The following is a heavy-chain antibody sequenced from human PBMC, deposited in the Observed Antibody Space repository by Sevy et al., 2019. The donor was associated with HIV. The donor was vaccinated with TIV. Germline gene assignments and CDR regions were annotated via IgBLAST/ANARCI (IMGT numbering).Heavy chain of an antibody. V-gene: IGHV3-30-3*01. CDR2: ISYDGSNK. CDR1: GFTFSSYA. J-gene: IGHJ4*02. Sequence: GGSLRLSCAASGFTFSSYAMHWVRQAPGKGLEWVAVISYDGSNKYYADSVKGRFTISRDNSKNTLYLQMNSLRAEDTAVYYCARDGWPSNHYDSSGYYDVMDYWGQGTLVTVSS. D-gene: IGHD3-22*01. CDR3: ARDGWPSNHYDSSGYYDVMDY.